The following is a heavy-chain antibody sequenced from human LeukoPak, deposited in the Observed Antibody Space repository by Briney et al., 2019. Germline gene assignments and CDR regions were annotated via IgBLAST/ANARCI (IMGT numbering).Heavy chain of an antibody. D-gene: IGHD2-15*01. CDR1: GYTFTSYG. CDR2: ISAYNGNT. Sequence: ASVKVSCKASGYTFTSYGISWVRQAPGQGLEWMGWISAYNGNTNYAQKLQGRVTMTTDTSTSTAYMELRSLRSDDTAVYYCARVLKGYCSGGSCYLGINYYYMDVWGKGTTVTVSS. CDR3: ARVLKGYCSGGSCYLGINYYYMDV. J-gene: IGHJ6*03. V-gene: IGHV1-18*01.